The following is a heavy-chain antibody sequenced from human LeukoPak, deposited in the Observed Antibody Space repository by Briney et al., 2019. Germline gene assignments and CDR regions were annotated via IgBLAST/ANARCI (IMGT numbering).Heavy chain of an antibody. J-gene: IGHJ3*02. Sequence: TGGSLRLSCAASGFTFSSYAMSWVRQSPGKGLEWVSAISGGGGSTYYADSVKGRFTISRDNSKNTLYLHMNSLRAEDTAVYYCAKDRGIAVAGTDYAFDIWGQGTMVTVSS. CDR3: AKDRGIAVAGTDYAFDI. CDR1: GFTFSSYA. D-gene: IGHD6-19*01. CDR2: ISGGGGST. V-gene: IGHV3-23*01.